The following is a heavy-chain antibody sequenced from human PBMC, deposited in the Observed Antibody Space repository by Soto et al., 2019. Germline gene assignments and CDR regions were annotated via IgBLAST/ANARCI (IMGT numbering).Heavy chain of an antibody. D-gene: IGHD2-21*01. CDR3: ARGWGYYFDY. Sequence: EVQLVESGGDLVQPGGSLRLSCTASGFMFNTDWMTWVRQAPGGGLEWVASIKHDGSDQFYVDSVKGRFIAPRDNAENSLFLQMNSLRAEDTGVYYCARGWGYYFDYWGQGTLVTVSS. CDR2: IKHDGSDQ. CDR1: GFMFNTDW. J-gene: IGHJ4*02. V-gene: IGHV3-7*01.